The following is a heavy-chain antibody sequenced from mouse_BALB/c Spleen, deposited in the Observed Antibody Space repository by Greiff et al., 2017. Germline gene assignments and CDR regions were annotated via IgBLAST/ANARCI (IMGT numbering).Heavy chain of an antibody. CDR3: ARNWYFDV. J-gene: IGHJ1*01. V-gene: IGHV8-12*01. CDR1: GFSLSTSGMG. CDR2: IYWDDDK. Sequence: QVTLKVSGPGILQPSQTLSLTCSFSGFSLSTSGMGVSWIRQPSGKGLEWLAHIYWDDDKRYNPSLKSRLTISKDTSSNQVFLKITSVDTADTATYYCARNWYFDVWGAGTTVTVSS.